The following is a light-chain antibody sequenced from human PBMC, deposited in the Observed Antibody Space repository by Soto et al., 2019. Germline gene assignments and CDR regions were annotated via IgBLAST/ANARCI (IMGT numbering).Light chain of an antibody. CDR1: SSDIGAYNH. V-gene: IGLV2-14*01. J-gene: IGLJ1*01. Sequence: QSALTQPASVSGSPGQSITISCSGSSSDIGAYNHVAWFQQFPGKTPKLVIYSVSDRPSGVSYRFSGSNSGNTASLTISGLQADDEADYYCISYTVSRSYVFGTGTKVTV. CDR3: ISYTVSRSYV. CDR2: SVS.